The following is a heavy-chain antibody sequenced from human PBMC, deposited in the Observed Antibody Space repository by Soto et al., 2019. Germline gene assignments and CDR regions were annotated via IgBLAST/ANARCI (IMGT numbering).Heavy chain of an antibody. Sequence: GSLRLSCAASGFTFSSYAMSWVRQAPGKGLEWVSAISGSGGSTYYADSVKGRFTISRDNSKNTLYLQMNSLRAEDTAVYYCAKRSRSTSDFDYWGQGTLVTVSS. V-gene: IGHV3-23*01. CDR1: GFTFSSYA. CDR3: AKRSRSTSDFDY. J-gene: IGHJ4*02. CDR2: ISGSGGST.